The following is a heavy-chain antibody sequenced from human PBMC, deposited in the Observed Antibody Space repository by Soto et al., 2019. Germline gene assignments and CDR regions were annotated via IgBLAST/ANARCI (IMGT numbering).Heavy chain of an antibody. CDR1: RYIFTAYF. CDR3: AREPATAKPEGVDF. J-gene: IGHJ4*02. CDR2: INPNNGAP. Sequence: QVQLVQSGAEVKKPGASVKVSCKAPRYIFTAYFMHWVRQAPGQGLEWMGWINPNNGAPQYGLCFQGRVTMTRDTSFSTAYMELSRLRSGDTAVYYCAREPATAKPEGVDFWGQGTLVTVSS. V-gene: IGHV1-2*02. D-gene: IGHD1-1*01.